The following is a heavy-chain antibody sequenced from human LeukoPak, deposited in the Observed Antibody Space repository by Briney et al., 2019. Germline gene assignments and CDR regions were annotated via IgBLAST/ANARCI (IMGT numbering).Heavy chain of an antibody. J-gene: IGHJ4*02. CDR3: GIDGTENQ. V-gene: IGHV3-7*05. D-gene: IGHD1-14*01. CDR2: INHDGSDK. CDR1: GFTFSTYW. Sequence: PGGSLRLSCAASGFTFSTYWMACVRQAPGKGLEWVADINHDGSDKYYVDSVKGRFTISRDNAQNSLYLQMNSLRAEDTALYYCGIDGTENQWGQGTLLTVSS.